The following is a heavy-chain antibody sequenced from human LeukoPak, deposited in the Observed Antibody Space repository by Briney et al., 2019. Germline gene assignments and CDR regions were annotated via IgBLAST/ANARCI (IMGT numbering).Heavy chain of an antibody. CDR3: ARGTYGDYDDWFDP. J-gene: IGHJ5*02. V-gene: IGHV4-59*12. CDR2: IYYSGST. Sequence: SETLSLTCTVSGGSISSYYWSWIRQPPGKGLEWIGYIYYSGSTNYNPSLKSRVTISVDRSKNQFSLKLSSVTAADTAVYYCARGTYGDYDDWFDPWGQGTLVTVSS. D-gene: IGHD4-17*01. CDR1: GGSISSYY.